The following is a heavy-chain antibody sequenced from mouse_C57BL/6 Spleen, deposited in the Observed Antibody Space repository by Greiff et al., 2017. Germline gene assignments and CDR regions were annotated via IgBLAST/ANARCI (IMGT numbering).Heavy chain of an antibody. CDR2: ISSGSSTI. D-gene: IGHD2-4*01. CDR1: GFTFSDYG. Sequence: EVKLMESGGGLVKPGGSLKLSCAASGFTFSDYGMHWVRQAPEKGLEWVAYISSGSSTIYYADTVKGRFTISRDNAKNTLFLQMTSLRSEDTAMYYCARRYDYGDAMDYWGQGTSVTVSS. V-gene: IGHV5-17*01. J-gene: IGHJ4*01. CDR3: ARRYDYGDAMDY.